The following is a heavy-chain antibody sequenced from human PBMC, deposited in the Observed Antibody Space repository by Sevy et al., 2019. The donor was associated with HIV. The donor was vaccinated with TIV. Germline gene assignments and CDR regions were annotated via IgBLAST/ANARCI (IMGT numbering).Heavy chain of an antibody. CDR3: ATGAGVSKSDF. CDR2: FFYTGNP. D-gene: IGHD3-10*01. CDR1: GASISTYV. J-gene: IGHJ4*02. Sequence: SETLSLTCTVSGASISTYVWTWIRQPPGKGLEWVGYFFYTGNPNYNPSLSSRVTISGDTSKNQFSLTLSSVTAAATAVYYCATGAGVSKSDFWGQGTLVTVSS. V-gene: IGHV4-59*12.